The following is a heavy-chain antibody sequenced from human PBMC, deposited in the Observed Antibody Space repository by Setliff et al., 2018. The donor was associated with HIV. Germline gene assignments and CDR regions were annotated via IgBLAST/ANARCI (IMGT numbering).Heavy chain of an antibody. Sequence: GGSLRLSCVASGFIFRTNDMHWVRQAPGRGLEWISCISNTGNTRHYADSVKSRFTISRDNAKNSLYLQMNSLRAEDTAVYYCARDGSYISRGYWGQGTLVTVSS. D-gene: IGHD5-18*01. CDR2: ISNTGNTR. J-gene: IGHJ4*02. CDR3: ARDGSYISRGY. V-gene: IGHV3-48*04. CDR1: GFIFRTND.